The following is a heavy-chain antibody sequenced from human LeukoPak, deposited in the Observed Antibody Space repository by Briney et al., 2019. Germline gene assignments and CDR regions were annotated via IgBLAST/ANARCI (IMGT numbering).Heavy chain of an antibody. CDR3: ARVPLLYGDEH. V-gene: IGHV3-53*01. CDR1: GFTVSSNY. D-gene: IGHD4-17*01. Sequence: GGSLRLSCAASGFTVSSNYMSWVRQAPGKGLEWVSLIYSGGSTYYADSVKGRFTISRDNSNNTLYLQMNSLRAEDTAVYYCARVPLLYGDEHWGQGTLATVSS. J-gene: IGHJ4*02. CDR2: IYSGGST.